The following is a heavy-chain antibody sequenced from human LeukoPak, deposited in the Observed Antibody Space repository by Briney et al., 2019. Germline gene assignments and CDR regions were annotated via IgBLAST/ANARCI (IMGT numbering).Heavy chain of an antibody. D-gene: IGHD4-23*01. CDR1: GYTFTGYY. V-gene: IGHV1-2*02. CDR2: INPNSGGT. CDR3: ASLVHDYGGNSGPDIDY. J-gene: IGHJ4*02. Sequence: ASVKVSCKASGYTFTGYYMHWVRQAPGQGLEWMGWINPNSGGTNYAQKFQGRVTMTRDTSISTAYMELSRLRSDDTAVYYCASLVHDYGGNSGPDIDYWGQGTLVTVSS.